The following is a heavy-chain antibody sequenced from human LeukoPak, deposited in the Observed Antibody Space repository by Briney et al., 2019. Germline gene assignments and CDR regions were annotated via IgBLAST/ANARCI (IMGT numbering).Heavy chain of an antibody. D-gene: IGHD3-9*01. CDR3: ARIWYYDILTGNSKYFDY. V-gene: IGHV3-21*01. J-gene: IGHJ4*02. Sequence: GGSLRLSCAASGFTFRSYATNWVRQAPGKGLEWVSSISSSSSYIYYADSVKGRFTISRDNAKNSLYLQMNSLRAEDTAVYYCARIWYYDILTGNSKYFDYGGQGTLVTVSS. CDR1: GFTFRSYA. CDR2: ISSSSSYI.